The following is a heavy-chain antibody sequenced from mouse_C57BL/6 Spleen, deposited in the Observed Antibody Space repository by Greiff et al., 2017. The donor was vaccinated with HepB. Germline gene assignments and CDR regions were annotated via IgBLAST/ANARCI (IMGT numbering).Heavy chain of an antibody. V-gene: IGHV1-26*01. CDR1: GYTFTDYY. J-gene: IGHJ4*01. CDR3: ARLGLTDAMDY. CDR2: INPNNGGT. D-gene: IGHD2-13*01. Sequence: VQLQQSGPELVKPGASVKISCKASGYTFTDYYMNWVKQSHGKSLEWIGDINPNNGGTSYNQKFKGKATLTVDKSSSIAYMELRSLTSEDSAVYYCARLGLTDAMDYWGQGTSVTVSS.